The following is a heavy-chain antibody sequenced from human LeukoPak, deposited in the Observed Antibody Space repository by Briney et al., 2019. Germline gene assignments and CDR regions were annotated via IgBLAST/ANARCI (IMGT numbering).Heavy chain of an antibody. CDR2: IYYSGSA. V-gene: IGHV4-59*01. CDR3: ARARAIETYYDFWCGSLYAFDI. Sequence: SETLSDTLPVSGGSISSYYWSWIRQPPGKGLEWIGYIYYSGSANYSPSLKSRVTVSVDTSKNQFALKLNSVTAADTAVYYCARARAIETYYDFWCGSLYAFDISGQGTMVTVSS. D-gene: IGHD3-3*01. CDR1: GGSISSYY. J-gene: IGHJ3*02.